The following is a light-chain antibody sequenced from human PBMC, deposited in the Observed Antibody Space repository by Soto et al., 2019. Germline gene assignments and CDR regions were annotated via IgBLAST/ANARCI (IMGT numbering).Light chain of an antibody. CDR1: RTDVADGYDY. CDR3: TSYTSSTPFYV. J-gene: IGLJ1*01. Sequence: QSVLTQPASVSGSPGQSIAISCTGVRTDVADGYDYVSWYQQHPGQAPQLIIYDVSNRPSGVSDRFSGSKSGNTASLTISGLQAGDEAEYYCTSYTSSTPFYVSGTGTKVTVL. V-gene: IGLV2-14*03. CDR2: DVS.